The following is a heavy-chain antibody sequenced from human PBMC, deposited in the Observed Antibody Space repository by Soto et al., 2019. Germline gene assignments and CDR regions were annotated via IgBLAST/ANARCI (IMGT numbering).Heavy chain of an antibody. J-gene: IGHJ3*02. Sequence: PPENLCHTCSGSTATPRPGASCVCLRQTPGKGLEWIGEIYHSGSINHNPSLKSRVTMSLDKSKNQFSLKMTSVTAADTAVYYCASKFGELLADAFDIWGQGTVVT. V-gene: IGHV4-4*03. CDR1: TATPRPGA. D-gene: IGHD3-10*01. CDR2: IYHSGSI. CDR3: ASKFGELLADAFDI.